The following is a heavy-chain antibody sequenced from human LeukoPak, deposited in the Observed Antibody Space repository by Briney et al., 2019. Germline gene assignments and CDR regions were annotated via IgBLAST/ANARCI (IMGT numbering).Heavy chain of an antibody. CDR2: IVPILCIA. Sequence: SVKVTCKASGGTFIRYAISWVRQAPGKGREWMGRIVPILCIANCAQKCQCRVTITSDKSPSTAYMERSSLRSEHTAVEYCAASRGGFDAVDIWGQGKMVTVSS. D-gene: IGHD6-25*01. CDR1: GGTFIRYA. V-gene: IGHV1-69*04. J-gene: IGHJ3*02. CDR3: AASRGGFDAVDI.